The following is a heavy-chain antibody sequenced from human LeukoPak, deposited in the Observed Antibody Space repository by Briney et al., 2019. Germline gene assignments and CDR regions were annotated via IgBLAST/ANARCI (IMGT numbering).Heavy chain of an antibody. CDR1: GYMFSNYG. CDR3: ARASAHWSDY. Sequence: ASVKVSCKASGYMFSNYGISWVRQAPGQGLEWMGWIRVYNGNTNYAQKFQGRLTMTTDTSTSTTYMELRSLTSDDTAIYYCARASAHWSDYWGQRTLVTVSS. V-gene: IGHV1-18*01. J-gene: IGHJ4*02. CDR2: IRVYNGNT. D-gene: IGHD2-8*02.